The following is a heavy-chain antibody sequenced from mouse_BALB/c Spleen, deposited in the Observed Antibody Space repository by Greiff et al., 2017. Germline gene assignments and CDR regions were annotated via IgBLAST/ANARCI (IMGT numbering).Heavy chain of an antibody. CDR2: IYPGSGNT. D-gene: IGHD1-1*01. J-gene: IGHJ4*01. CDR3: ARRGAYGSSYGAMDY. V-gene: IGHV1-63*01. Sequence: QVQLKQSGAELVRPGTSVKISCKASGYAFTNYWLGWVKQRPGHGLEWIGDIYPGSGNTYYNEKFKGKATLTADKSSSTAYMQLSSLTSEDSAVYFCARRGAYGSSYGAMDYWGQGTSVTVSS. CDR1: GYAFTNYW.